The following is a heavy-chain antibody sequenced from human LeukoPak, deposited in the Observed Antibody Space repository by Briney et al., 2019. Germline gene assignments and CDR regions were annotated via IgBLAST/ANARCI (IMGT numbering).Heavy chain of an antibody. J-gene: IGHJ5*02. CDR2: IYPGDSDT. CDR3: ARRGYSSGWYWFDP. D-gene: IGHD6-19*01. CDR1: GYRFTSYW. Sequence: GESLKISCKGSGYRFTSYWIGWVRQMPGKGLEWMGIIYPGDSDTRYSPSFQGQVTISADKSISTAYLQWNSLKASDTAIYYCARRGYSSGWYWFDPWGQGTLVTVSS. V-gene: IGHV5-51*01.